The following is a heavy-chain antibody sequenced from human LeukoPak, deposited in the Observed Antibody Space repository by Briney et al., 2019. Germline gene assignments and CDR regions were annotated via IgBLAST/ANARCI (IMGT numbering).Heavy chain of an antibody. D-gene: IGHD3-3*01. CDR2: ISADNGNT. Sequence: ASVKVSCKASGYTFTGYYMHWVRQAPGQGLEWMGWISADNGNTHYAQKFQGRVTMTTDTSTSTAHMEVRSLRSDDTAVYYCQRITIFGVVMDFDYWGQGTLVTVSS. CDR1: GYTFTGYY. V-gene: IGHV1-18*04. CDR3: QRITIFGVVMDFDY. J-gene: IGHJ4*02.